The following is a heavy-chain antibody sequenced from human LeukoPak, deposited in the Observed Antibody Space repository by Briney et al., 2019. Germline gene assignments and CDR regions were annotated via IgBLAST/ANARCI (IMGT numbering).Heavy chain of an antibody. J-gene: IGHJ6*02. CDR2: ISYGGTKE. CDR3: ARNKPITAFFGMDV. CDR1: GFSFSDYA. Sequence: GGSLRFSCAASGFSFSDYALHWVRQAPGKGREWVAVISYGGTKEYYADSVKGRFTISKDNSKNTLYLQMNSLRHEDTAVYYCARNKPITAFFGMDVWGQGTTVIVSS. V-gene: IGHV3-30*04. D-gene: IGHD6-6*01.